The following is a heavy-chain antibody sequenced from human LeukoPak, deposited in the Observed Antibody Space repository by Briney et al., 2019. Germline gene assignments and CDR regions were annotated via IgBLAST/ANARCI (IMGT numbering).Heavy chain of an antibody. CDR3: ARDYAFDI. V-gene: IGHV4-39*02. Sequence: SETLSLTCTVSGGSISSGSYYWGWIRQPPGKGLEWIGSIYHSGSTYYNSSLKSRVTMSVDTSKNEFSLKLSSVTAADTAVYYCARDYAFDIWGQGTMVTVSS. J-gene: IGHJ3*02. CDR2: IYHSGST. CDR1: GGSISSGSYY.